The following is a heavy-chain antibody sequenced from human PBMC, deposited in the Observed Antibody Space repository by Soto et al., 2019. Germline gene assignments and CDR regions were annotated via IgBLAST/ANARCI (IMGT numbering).Heavy chain of an antibody. CDR1: GFTFPDYG. V-gene: IGHV3-49*03. Sequence: EVQLVESGGGLIQPGRSLRLSCTPSGFTFPDYGVSWFRQAPGKGLEWLGFIRSRPYGGTTEYAASVEGRFTISRDNSEGIAYLQMNSLKTEDTAVYYCAKKFDYGDHPLYFDYWGQGTLVTVSS. CDR2: IRSRPYGGTT. D-gene: IGHD4-17*01. CDR3: AKKFDYGDHPLYFDY. J-gene: IGHJ4*02.